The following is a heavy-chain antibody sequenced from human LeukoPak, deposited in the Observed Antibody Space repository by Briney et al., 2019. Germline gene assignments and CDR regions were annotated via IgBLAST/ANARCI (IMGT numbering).Heavy chain of an antibody. Sequence: GASVKVSCKASGYTFTGYYIHWVRQAPGQGLGYMGWINPNSGGTNYAQKFQGRVTMTRDTSITTAYMELSRLRSDDTAVYYCARDLYQWLPSTRPRDYYYYMDVWGEGTTVTVSS. J-gene: IGHJ6*03. V-gene: IGHV1-2*02. CDR3: ARDLYQWLPSTRPRDYYYYMDV. D-gene: IGHD6-19*01. CDR1: GYTFTGYY. CDR2: INPNSGGT.